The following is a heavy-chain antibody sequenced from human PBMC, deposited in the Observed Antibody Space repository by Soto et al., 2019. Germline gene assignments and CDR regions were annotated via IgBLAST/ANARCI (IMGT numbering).Heavy chain of an antibody. CDR1: GFPFSSYV. D-gene: IGHD3-3*01. CDR3: ARDPSVLRFLEWLGYGMDV. V-gene: IGHV3-7*03. CDR2: IKQDGSEK. J-gene: IGHJ6*02. Sequence: PGGSLRLSCAASGFPFSSYVMSWVRQAPGKGLEWVANIKQDGSEKYYVDSVKGRFTISRDNAKNSLYLQMNSLRAEDTAVYYCARDPSVLRFLEWLGYGMDVWGQGTTVTVSS.